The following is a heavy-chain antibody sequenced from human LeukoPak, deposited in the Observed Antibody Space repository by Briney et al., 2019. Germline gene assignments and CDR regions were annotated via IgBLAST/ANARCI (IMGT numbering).Heavy chain of an antibody. D-gene: IGHD4-17*01. Sequence: HPGGSLRLSCAASEFTFSSYGMSWVRQAPGKGLEWVSSISGNGVSTQYADSVQGRFAISRDNSKNTLYLQMNSLRVEDTAVYFCARDPNGDYIGTFDMWGRGTMVSVSS. CDR1: EFTFSSYG. V-gene: IGHV3-23*01. CDR3: ARDPNGDYIGTFDM. J-gene: IGHJ3*02. CDR2: ISGNGVST.